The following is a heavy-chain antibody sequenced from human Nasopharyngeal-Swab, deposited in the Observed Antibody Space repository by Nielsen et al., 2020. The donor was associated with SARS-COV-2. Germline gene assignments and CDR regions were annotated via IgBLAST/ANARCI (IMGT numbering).Heavy chain of an antibody. J-gene: IGHJ6*02. CDR3: ARPQYQLLNYYYYGMDV. CDR1: GYTLTGYY. D-gene: IGHD2-2*01. CDR2: INPNSGGT. Sequence: ASVKVSCKASGYTLTGYYMHWVRQAPGQGIEWMGWINPNSGGTNYAQKFQGRVTMTRDTSISTAYMELSRLRSDDTAVYYCARPQYQLLNYYYYGMDVWGQGTTVTVSS. V-gene: IGHV1-2*02.